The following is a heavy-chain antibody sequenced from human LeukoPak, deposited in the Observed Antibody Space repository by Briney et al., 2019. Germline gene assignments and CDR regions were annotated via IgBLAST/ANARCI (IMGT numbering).Heavy chain of an antibody. J-gene: IGHJ3*02. Sequence: ASVTVSCKASGYTFTSYGISWVRQAPGQGLEWMGWISAYNGNTNYTQKLQGRVTITTDTSTSTAYMELRSLRSDDTAVYYCARSGAVAGTRAFDIWGQGTMVTVSS. V-gene: IGHV1-18*01. CDR1: GYTFTSYG. CDR2: ISAYNGNT. D-gene: IGHD6-19*01. CDR3: ARSGAVAGTRAFDI.